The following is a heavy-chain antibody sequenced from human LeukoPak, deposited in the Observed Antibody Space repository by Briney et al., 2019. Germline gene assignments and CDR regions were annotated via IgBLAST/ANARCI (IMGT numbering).Heavy chain of an antibody. Sequence: GGSLRLSCAASGFTVSSNYMSWVRQAPGKGLEWVSVIYSGGSTYYADSVKGRFTISRDNSKSTLYLQMNSLRAEDTAVYYCARDHGYGSGSYSLGYWGQGTLVTVSS. J-gene: IGHJ4*02. D-gene: IGHD3-10*01. CDR2: IYSGGST. CDR1: GFTVSSNY. V-gene: IGHV3-66*01. CDR3: ARDHGYGSGSYSLGY.